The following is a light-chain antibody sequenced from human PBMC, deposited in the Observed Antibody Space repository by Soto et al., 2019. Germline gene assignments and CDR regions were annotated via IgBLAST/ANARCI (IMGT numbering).Light chain of an antibody. Sequence: DIQMTQSPSTLSASVGDRVTITCRASQSISSWLAWYQQKPGKAPKLLIYKASSLEVGVPSRFSGSGSGTEFTLTISSLQPDDFAIYYCQQYNSYWRCGQGTKVEIK. J-gene: IGKJ1*01. CDR2: KAS. V-gene: IGKV1-5*03. CDR3: QQYNSYWR. CDR1: QSISSW.